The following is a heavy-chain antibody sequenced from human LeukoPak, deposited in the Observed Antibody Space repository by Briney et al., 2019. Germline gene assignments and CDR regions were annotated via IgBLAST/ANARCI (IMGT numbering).Heavy chain of an antibody. Sequence: GGSLRLSCAASGFTFSDYYMSWIRQAPGEGLEWVSYISSSGSTIYYADSVKGRFTISRDNAKNSLYLQMNSLRAEDTAVYYCARVSWFGEFLLDYWGQGTLVTVSS. CDR3: ARVSWFGEFLLDY. V-gene: IGHV3-11*04. CDR2: ISSSGSTI. J-gene: IGHJ4*02. D-gene: IGHD3-10*01. CDR1: GFTFSDYY.